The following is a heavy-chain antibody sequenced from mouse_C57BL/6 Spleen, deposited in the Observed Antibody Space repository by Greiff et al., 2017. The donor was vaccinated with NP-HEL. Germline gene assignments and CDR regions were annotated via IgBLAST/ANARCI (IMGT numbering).Heavy chain of an antibody. V-gene: IGHV1-69*01. Sequence: VQLQQSGAELVMPGASVKLSCKASGYTFTSYWMHWVKQRPGQGLEWIGEIDPSDSYTNYNQKFKGKSTLTVDKSSSTAYMQLSSLTSEDSAVYYCARQVSLETDYFDYWGQGTTLTVSS. CDR1: GYTFTSYW. D-gene: IGHD6-2*01. CDR3: ARQVSLETDYFDY. J-gene: IGHJ2*01. CDR2: IDPSDSYT.